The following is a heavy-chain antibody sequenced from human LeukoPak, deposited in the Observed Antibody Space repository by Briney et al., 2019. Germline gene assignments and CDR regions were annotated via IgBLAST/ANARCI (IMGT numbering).Heavy chain of an antibody. CDR1: GYTFTSYG. D-gene: IGHD5-18*01. J-gene: IGHJ4*02. V-gene: IGHV1-18*01. CDR2: ITTYNGDT. Sequence: ASVKVSCKASGYTFTSYGINWVRQAPGQGLEWMGWITTYNGDTNYAQKLQGRVTMTSDTSTSTAYMQLRSLTSDDTAVYYCARGSSYGFSMGYWGQGNLVAVSS. CDR3: ARGSSYGFSMGY.